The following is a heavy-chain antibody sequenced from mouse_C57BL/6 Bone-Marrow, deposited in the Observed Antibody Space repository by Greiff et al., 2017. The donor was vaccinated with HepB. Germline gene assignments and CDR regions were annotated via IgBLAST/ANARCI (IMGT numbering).Heavy chain of an antibody. J-gene: IGHJ1*03. CDR3: ARSDYDRSWYFDV. D-gene: IGHD2-4*01. CDR1: GFSLTSYG. CDR2: IWSGGST. Sequence: VKVVESGPGLVQPSQSLSITCTVSGFSLTSYGVHWVRQSPGKGLEWLGVIWSGGSTDYNAAFLSRLSISKDNSKSQVFFKMNSLQADDTAIYYCARSDYDRSWYFDVWGTGTTVTVSS. V-gene: IGHV2-2*01.